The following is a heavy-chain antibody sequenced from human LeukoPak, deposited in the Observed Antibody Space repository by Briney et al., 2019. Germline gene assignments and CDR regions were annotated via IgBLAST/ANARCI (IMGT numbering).Heavy chain of an antibody. J-gene: IGHJ4*02. CDR3: ARDRGSNDPIDY. CDR2: IWHDGKNK. CDR1: GFTFSDYY. Sequence: GGSLRLSCAASGFTFSDYYMSWIRQAPGKGLEWVAVIWHDGKNKYYADSVKGRFTISRDNSKNTLYLQMNSLRAEDTAVYHCARDRGSNDPIDYWGQGTLVTVSS. V-gene: IGHV3-33*08. D-gene: IGHD2-15*01.